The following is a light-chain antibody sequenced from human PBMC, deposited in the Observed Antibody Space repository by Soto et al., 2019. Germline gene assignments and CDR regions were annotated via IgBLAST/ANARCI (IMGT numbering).Light chain of an antibody. CDR3: QQYDTWPRT. CDR1: QSVSAN. CDR2: DAS. Sequence: IVMTQSPATLSVSPGERTTLSCRASQSVSANLAWYQQKPGQAPRLLIYDASTRATGIPARFSGSGSGTEFTLTISSLQSEDFAVYHCQQYDTWPRTFGQGTKVDIK. V-gene: IGKV3-15*01. J-gene: IGKJ1*01.